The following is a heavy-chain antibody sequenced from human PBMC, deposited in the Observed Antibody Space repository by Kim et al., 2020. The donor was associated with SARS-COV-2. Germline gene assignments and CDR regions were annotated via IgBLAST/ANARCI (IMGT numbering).Heavy chain of an antibody. V-gene: IGHV3-74*01. Sequence: GGSLRLSCAASGFTFSSYWMHGVRPAPGKGLVWVSRINRDGSGTSYADSVKGRFTISRDNAQSTLYLQMNSLRAEDTAVYYCARDLDPNSNYYFYGMDV. J-gene: IGHJ6*01. CDR3: ARDLDPNSNYYFYGMDV. CDR1: GFTFSSYW. D-gene: IGHD3-3*01. CDR2: INRDGSGT.